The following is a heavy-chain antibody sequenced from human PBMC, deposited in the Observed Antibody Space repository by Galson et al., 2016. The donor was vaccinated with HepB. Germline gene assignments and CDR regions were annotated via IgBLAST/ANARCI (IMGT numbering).Heavy chain of an antibody. J-gene: IGHJ3*01. CDR3: AKDPNGDFLGSFDS. D-gene: IGHD4-17*01. CDR2: ISSSETTI. Sequence: SLRLSCAASGFTFSRYEMNWVRQAPGKGLEWVSYISSSETTIYYADSVKGRFTISRDNAKNTLFLQMNSLRAEDTALYHCAKDPNGDFLGSFDSWGQGTMVIVSS. CDR1: GFTFSRYE. V-gene: IGHV3-48*03.